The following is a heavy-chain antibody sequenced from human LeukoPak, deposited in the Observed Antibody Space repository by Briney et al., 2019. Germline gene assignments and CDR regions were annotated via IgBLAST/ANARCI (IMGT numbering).Heavy chain of an antibody. J-gene: IGHJ4*02. CDR2: INHSGST. CDR1: GFSFSTSW. CDR3: ARGWLTGTTTFDY. V-gene: IGHV4-34*01. D-gene: IGHD1-20*01. Sequence: GSLRLSCAASGFSFSTSWMTWVRQPPGKGLEWIGEINHSGSTNYNPSLKSRVTISVDTSKNQFSLKLSSVTAANTAVYYCARGWLTGTTTFDYWGQGTLVTVSS.